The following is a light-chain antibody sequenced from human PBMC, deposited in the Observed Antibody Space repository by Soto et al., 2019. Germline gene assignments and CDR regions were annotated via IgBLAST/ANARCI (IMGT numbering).Light chain of an antibody. CDR1: SSDVGGYNY. CDR3: SSYTSSSPVV. J-gene: IGLJ2*01. Sequence: QSVLTQPASVSGSPGQSITISCTGTSSDVGGYNYVSWYQQHPGKAPKLMIYDVSNRPSGVSNRFSGSKSGNTASLTISGLQAEDDADCYCSSYTSSSPVVFGGGTKVTVL. V-gene: IGLV2-14*01. CDR2: DVS.